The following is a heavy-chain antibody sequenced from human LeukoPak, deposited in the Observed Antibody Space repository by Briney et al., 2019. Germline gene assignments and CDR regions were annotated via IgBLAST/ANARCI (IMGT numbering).Heavy chain of an antibody. CDR2: ISSSGSTV. CDR1: GFTFSHYY. CDR3: ARDGVYSSSSPDY. Sequence: GGSLRLSCAASGFTFSHYYMSWIRQAPGKGLEWVSYISSSGSTVYSADSVKGRFTISRDNAKNSLYLQMNSLRAEDTAVYYCARDGVYSSSSPDYWGQGTLVTVSS. D-gene: IGHD6-6*01. V-gene: IGHV3-11*04. J-gene: IGHJ4*02.